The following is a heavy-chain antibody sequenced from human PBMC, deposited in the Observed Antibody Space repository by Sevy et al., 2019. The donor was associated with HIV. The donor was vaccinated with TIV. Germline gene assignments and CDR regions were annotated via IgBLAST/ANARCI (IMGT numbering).Heavy chain of an antibody. V-gene: IGHV5-51*01. Sequence: GESLKISCKGSGYSFTSYWIGWVRQMPGKGLEWMGIIYPGDSDTGYSPSFQGQVTISADKSISTAYLQWSSLKASDTAMYYCARQALQGFGELFAAFDIWGQGTMVTVSS. CDR3: ARQALQGFGELFAAFDI. CDR1: GYSFTSYW. J-gene: IGHJ3*02. CDR2: IYPGDSDT. D-gene: IGHD3-10*01.